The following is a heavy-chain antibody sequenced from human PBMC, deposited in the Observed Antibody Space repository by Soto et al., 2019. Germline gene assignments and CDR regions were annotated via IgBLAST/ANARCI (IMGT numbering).Heavy chain of an antibody. CDR3: AEEPVGDTPAFDI. D-gene: IGHD1-26*01. V-gene: IGHV3-33*06. CDR2: IYYDGRSE. J-gene: IGHJ3*02. CDR1: GFTFSNYS. Sequence: QVHLVESGGGVVQPGRSLRLSCAASGFTFSNYSMHWVRQAPGKGLEWVTLIYYDGRSEFYADSVKGRFTISRDNSENTLYLRRNSLRAEDTAVDYCAEEPVGDTPAFDIWGHGTMVTVSS.